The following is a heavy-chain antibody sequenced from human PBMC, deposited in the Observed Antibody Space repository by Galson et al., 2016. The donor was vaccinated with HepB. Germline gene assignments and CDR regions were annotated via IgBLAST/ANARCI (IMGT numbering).Heavy chain of an antibody. V-gene: IGHV4-39*01. Sequence: ETLSLTCTVSGGSISSGTYYWGWIRQPPGKGLEWIGTIYSGGRTYYNPSLMSRLTIPVDTSKNQFSLRLSSVTAADTAVYYCARHGRTAAVEFDYWGQGTLVTVAS. CDR3: ARHGRTAAVEFDY. D-gene: IGHD6-13*01. CDR1: GGSISSGTYY. CDR2: IYSGGRT. J-gene: IGHJ4*02.